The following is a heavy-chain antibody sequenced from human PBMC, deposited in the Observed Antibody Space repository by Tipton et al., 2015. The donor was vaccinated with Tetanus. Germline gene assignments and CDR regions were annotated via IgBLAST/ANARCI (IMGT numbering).Heavy chain of an antibody. CDR1: GFTFDDYT. D-gene: IGHD5-18*01. J-gene: IGHJ4*02. V-gene: IGHV3-9*01. Sequence: SLRLSCAASGFTFDDYTMHWVRQAPGKGLGWVSGISWNSGSIGYADSVKGRFTISRDNAKNSLYLQMNSLRPDDTALYYCAKDVHTRMVTIDHWGQGTQVTVSS. CDR3: AKDVHTRMVTIDH. CDR2: ISWNSGSI.